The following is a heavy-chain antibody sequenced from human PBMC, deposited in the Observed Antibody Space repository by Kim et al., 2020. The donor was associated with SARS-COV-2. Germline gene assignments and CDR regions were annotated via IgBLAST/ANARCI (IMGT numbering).Heavy chain of an antibody. J-gene: IGHJ6*03. CDR2: IYGGGST. CDR1: GFTVSGNY. Sequence: GGSLRLSCAASGFTVSGNYMIWVRQAPGKGLECISAIYGGGSTAYRDSVRGRFTISRDNSKNTLYLQMNSLRAEDTAVYYCATGGMDVWGKGTTVTVSS. CDR3: ATGGMDV. V-gene: IGHV3-66*01.